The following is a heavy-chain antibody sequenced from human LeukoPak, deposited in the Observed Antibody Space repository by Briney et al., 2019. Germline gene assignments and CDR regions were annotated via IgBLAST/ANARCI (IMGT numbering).Heavy chain of an antibody. Sequence: ASVKVSCKDSGYTFTSYCISWVRQAPGQGLEWMGWISSYNGNTNYAQKLQGRVTMTTDTSTSTAYMELRSLRSDDTAVYYCARDLPMEGATTRGHDYWGQGTLVTVSS. D-gene: IGHD1-26*01. CDR3: ARDLPMEGATTRGHDY. J-gene: IGHJ4*02. CDR1: GYTFTSYC. V-gene: IGHV1-18*01. CDR2: ISSYNGNT.